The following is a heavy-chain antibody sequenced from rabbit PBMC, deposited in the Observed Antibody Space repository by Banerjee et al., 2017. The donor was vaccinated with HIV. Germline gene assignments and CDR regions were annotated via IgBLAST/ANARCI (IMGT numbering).Heavy chain of an antibody. D-gene: IGHD1-1*01. Sequence: QEELEESGGGLVKPEGSLTLTCKASGFSFSDRDVMCWVRQAPGKGLEWIACINTATGKPVYATWAKGRFAISTTSSTTVTLQMTSLTAADTATYFCARDFDGVIGWNFGWWGPGTLVTVS. CDR3: ARDFDGVIGWNFGW. CDR2: INTATGKP. V-gene: IGHV1S45*01. J-gene: IGHJ4*01. CDR1: GFSFSDRDV.